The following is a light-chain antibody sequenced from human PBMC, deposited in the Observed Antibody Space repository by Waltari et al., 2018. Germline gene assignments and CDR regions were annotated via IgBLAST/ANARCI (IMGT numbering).Light chain of an antibody. CDR2: VNN. V-gene: IGLV1-40*01. CDR1: SSNIGAGYD. Sequence: QSVLTQPPSVSGAPGQWVTIPCTGSSSNIGAGYDVHWYQQLPGTAPKLLIYVNNRRPSGVPDRFSGSRSPTSASLAITGLQPEDEADYYCQSFDISLNGWVFGGGTKVTVL. J-gene: IGLJ3*02. CDR3: QSFDISLNGWV.